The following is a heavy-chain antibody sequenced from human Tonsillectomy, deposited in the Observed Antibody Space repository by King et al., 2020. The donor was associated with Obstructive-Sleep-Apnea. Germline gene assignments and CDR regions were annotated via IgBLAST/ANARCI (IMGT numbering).Heavy chain of an antibody. J-gene: IGHJ6*02. Sequence: QLVQSGAEVKKPGASVKVSCKASGYTFTSYGISWVRQAPGQGLEWMGWISAYNGNTNYAQKLQGRVTMTTDTSTSTAYMELRSLRSDDTAVYYCAMGTPGYDFWPHYYYYGMDVWGQGTTVTVSS. CDR3: AMGTPGYDFWPHYYYYGMDV. CDR2: ISAYNGNT. V-gene: IGHV1-18*04. CDR1: GYTFTSYG. D-gene: IGHD3-3*01.